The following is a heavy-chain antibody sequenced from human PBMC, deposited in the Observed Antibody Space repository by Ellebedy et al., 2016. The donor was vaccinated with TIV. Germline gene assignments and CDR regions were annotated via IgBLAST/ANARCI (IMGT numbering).Heavy chain of an antibody. CDR3: ARGVEGTISDY. CDR2: TRNKARSYTT. CDR1: GFTLSDYY. J-gene: IGHJ4*02. V-gene: IGHV3-72*01. D-gene: IGHD1-7*01. Sequence: GESLKISCAASGFTLSDYYMDWVRQAPGKGLEWGGRTRNKARSYTTVYAASVKGRFTIFRDDSKHSLYLQIKSLKTEDTAVYYCARGVEGTISDYWGQGTLVTVSS.